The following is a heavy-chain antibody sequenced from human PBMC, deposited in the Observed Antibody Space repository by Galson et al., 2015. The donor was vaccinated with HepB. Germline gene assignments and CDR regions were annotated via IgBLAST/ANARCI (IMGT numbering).Heavy chain of an antibody. CDR2: ISGSGGST. D-gene: IGHD2-2*01. CDR3: AKDTRYCSSTSCYDLFDY. Sequence: SLRLSCAASGFTFSSYAMSWVRQAPGKGLEWVSAISGSGGSTYYADSVKGRFTISRDNSKNTLYLQMNSLRAEDTAVYYCAKDTRYCSSTSCYDLFDYWGQGTLVTVSS. J-gene: IGHJ4*02. V-gene: IGHV3-23*01. CDR1: GFTFSSYA.